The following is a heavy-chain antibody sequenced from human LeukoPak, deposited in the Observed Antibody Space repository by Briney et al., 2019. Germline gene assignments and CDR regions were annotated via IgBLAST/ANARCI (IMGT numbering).Heavy chain of an antibody. Sequence: SQTLSLTCTVSGGSISSGSYYWSWIRQPAGKGLEWIGRIYTSGSTNYNPSLKSRVTISVDTSKNQFSLKLSSVTAADTAVYYCARENTGLFTFYFDYWGQGTLVTVSS. CDR1: GGSISSGSYY. V-gene: IGHV4-61*02. J-gene: IGHJ4*02. CDR2: IYTSGST. D-gene: IGHD3-22*01. CDR3: ARENTGLFTFYFDY.